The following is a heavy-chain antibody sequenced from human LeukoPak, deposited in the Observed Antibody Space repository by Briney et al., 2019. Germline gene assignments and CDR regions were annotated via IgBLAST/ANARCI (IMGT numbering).Heavy chain of an antibody. V-gene: IGHV1-69*01. CDR1: GGTFSSYA. J-gene: IGHJ1*01. Sequence: SVKVSCKASGGTFSSYAISWVRQAPGQGFEWMGGIIPIFGTANYAQKFQGRVTITADESTSTAYMELSSLRSEDTAVYYCARDKSTVTNHQSFQHWGQGTLVTVSS. CDR3: ARDKSTVTNHQSFQH. CDR2: IIPIFGTA. D-gene: IGHD4-17*01.